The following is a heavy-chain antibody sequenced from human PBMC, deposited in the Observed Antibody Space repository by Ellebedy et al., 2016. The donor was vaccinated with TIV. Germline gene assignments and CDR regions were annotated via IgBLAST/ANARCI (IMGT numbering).Heavy chain of an antibody. CDR2: INAYGGST. D-gene: IGHD4-17*01. Sequence: AASVKVSCKAFGYTFTSYYMHWVRQAPGQGLEWMGVINAYGGSTNYPQKFQGRVTMTRDTSTSTVYMELSSLRSDDTAVYYCARHGAREYYFYYWGQGTLVTVSS. V-gene: IGHV1-46*01. CDR3: ARHGAREYYFYY. CDR1: GYTFTSYY. J-gene: IGHJ4*02.